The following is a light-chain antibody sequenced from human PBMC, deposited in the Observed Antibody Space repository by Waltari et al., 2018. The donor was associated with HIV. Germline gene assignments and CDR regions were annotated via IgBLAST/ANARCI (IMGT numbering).Light chain of an antibody. Sequence: DIEITQLKSSVTASVGYRVTITCRAGQGLYSWLAWYQHKPGKAPTLLIYGVSSLECGVPSRVSGSGSVTDCTLTISSLQSEDFATYLLQRGDRYPFAFGPGTRVDSK. J-gene: IGKJ3*01. CDR2: GVS. CDR3: QRGDRYPFA. CDR1: QGLYSW. V-gene: IGKV1-12*01.